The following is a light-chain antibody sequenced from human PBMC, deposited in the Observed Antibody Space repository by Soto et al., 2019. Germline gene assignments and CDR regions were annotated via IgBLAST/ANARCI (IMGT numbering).Light chain of an antibody. V-gene: IGLV1-44*01. CDR2: TND. CDR1: SSNIGSNT. CDR3: SSWDDHLDAVV. J-gene: IGLJ1*01. Sequence: QSVLTQPPSASGTPGQRVTISCSGSSSNIGSNTVNWYQQLPGTAPKLLIYTNDQRPSGVPDRFSGSRSGTSASLAISGLQFEDEADYHCSSWDDHLDAVVLGAGTKVTVL.